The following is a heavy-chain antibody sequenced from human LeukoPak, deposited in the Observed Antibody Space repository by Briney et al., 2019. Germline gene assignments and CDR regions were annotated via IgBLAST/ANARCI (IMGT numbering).Heavy chain of an antibody. D-gene: IGHD3-16*01. J-gene: IGHJ5*02. CDR3: AGSQTLYNWFDP. CDR2: ISSSSSYI. Sequence: GGSLRLSCAASGFTFSSYSMNWVRQAPGKGLEWVSSISSSSSYIYYADSVKGRFTISRDNAKNSLYLQMNSLRAEDTAVYYCAGSQTLYNWFDPWGQGTLVTVSS. V-gene: IGHV3-21*04. CDR1: GFTFSSYS.